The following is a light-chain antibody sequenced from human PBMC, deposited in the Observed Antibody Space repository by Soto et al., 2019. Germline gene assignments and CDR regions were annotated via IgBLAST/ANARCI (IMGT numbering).Light chain of an antibody. CDR2: GNS. CDR1: SANIGAGYD. CDR3: QSYDSSLSGWV. V-gene: IGLV1-40*01. Sequence: QSVLTQPPSVSGAPGQRVTISCTGSSANIGAGYDVHWYQQLPGTAPKLLIYGNSNRPSGVPDRFSGSKSGTSASLAITGLRAEDEAEYDCQSYDSSLSGWVFGGGTTLTVL. J-gene: IGLJ3*02.